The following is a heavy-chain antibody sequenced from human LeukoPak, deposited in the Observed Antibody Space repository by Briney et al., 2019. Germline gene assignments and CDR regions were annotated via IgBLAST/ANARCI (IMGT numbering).Heavy chain of an antibody. J-gene: IGHJ4*02. V-gene: IGHV3-7*03. CDR3: ARALSWDRLGLLTVVY. Sequence: GGSLRLSCAASGFTFSSYWMSWVRQAPGKGLEWVANIKQDGSEKYYVDSVKGRFTISRDNAKNSLYLQMNSLRADDTAVYYCARALSWDRLGLLTVVYWGQGTLVTVSS. CDR1: GFTFSSYW. CDR2: IKQDGSEK. D-gene: IGHD1-26*01.